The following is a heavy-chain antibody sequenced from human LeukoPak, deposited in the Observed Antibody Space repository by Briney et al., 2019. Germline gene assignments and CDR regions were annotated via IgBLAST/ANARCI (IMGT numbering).Heavy chain of an antibody. CDR1: GGSISSYY. V-gene: IGHV4-4*07. CDR3: ARRYSSSWYFDY. J-gene: IGHJ4*02. Sequence: PSETLSLTCTVSGGSISSYYWSWIRQPAGKGLEWIGRIYTSGSTDYNPSLKSRVTMSVDTSKSQFSLKLNSVTAAGTAMYYCARRYSSSWYFDYWGQGTLVTVSS. CDR2: IYTSGST. D-gene: IGHD6-13*01.